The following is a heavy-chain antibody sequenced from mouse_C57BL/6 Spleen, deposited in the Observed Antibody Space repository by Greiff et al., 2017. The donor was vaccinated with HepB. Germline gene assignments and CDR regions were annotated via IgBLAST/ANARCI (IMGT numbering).Heavy chain of an antibody. V-gene: IGHV5-6*01. CDR1: GFTFSSYG. J-gene: IGHJ4*01. CDR3: AREGDYGSSLYAMDY. Sequence: EVNVVESGGDLVKPGGSLKLSCAASGFTFSSYGMSWVRQTPDKRLEWVATISSGGSYTYYPDSVKGRFTISRDNAKNTLYLQMSSLKSEDTAMYYCAREGDYGSSLYAMDYWGQGTSVTVSS. D-gene: IGHD1-1*01. CDR2: ISSGGSYT.